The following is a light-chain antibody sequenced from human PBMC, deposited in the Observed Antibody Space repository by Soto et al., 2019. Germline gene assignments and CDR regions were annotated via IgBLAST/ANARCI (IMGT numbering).Light chain of an antibody. CDR2: AAS. CDR3: QQTYNYVAT. J-gene: IGKJ1*01. V-gene: IGKV1-39*01. Sequence: DIQVTQSPSSLSASVGDSVTLSCQTSQRVDSYIHWYQHQSGKPPKLLIYAASTLQDGVPSRFSGGGSGTAFSLIITGLQPADSATYYCQQTYNYVATFGQAPNVDIK. CDR1: QRVDSY.